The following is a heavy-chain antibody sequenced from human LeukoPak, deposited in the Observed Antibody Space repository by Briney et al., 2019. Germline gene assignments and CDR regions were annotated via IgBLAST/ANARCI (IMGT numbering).Heavy chain of an antibody. D-gene: IGHD3-22*01. CDR3: ARGPMNYYDSSGYYYVSRSYYFDY. Sequence: GSLRLSCAASGFTFSSYAMSWVRQAPGKGLEWIGEINHSGSTNYNPSLKSRVTISVDTSKNQFSLKLSSVTAADTDVYYCARGPMNYYDSSGYYYVSRSYYFDYWGQGTLVTVSS. V-gene: IGHV4-34*01. CDR1: GFTFSSYA. J-gene: IGHJ4*02. CDR2: INHSGST.